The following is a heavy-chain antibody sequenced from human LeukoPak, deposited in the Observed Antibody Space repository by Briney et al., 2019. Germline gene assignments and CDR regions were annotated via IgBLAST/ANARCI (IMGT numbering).Heavy chain of an antibody. CDR3: ARDGGGQLPRWYFDL. CDR2: ISYDGSNK. CDR1: GFTFSSYA. J-gene: IGHJ2*01. Sequence: GGSLRLSCAASGFTFSSYAMHWVRQAPGKGLEWVAVISYDGSNKYYADSVKGRFTISRDNSKNTLYLQMNSLRAEDTAVYYCARDGGGQLPRWYFDLWGRGTLVTVSS. D-gene: IGHD2-2*01. V-gene: IGHV3-30*04.